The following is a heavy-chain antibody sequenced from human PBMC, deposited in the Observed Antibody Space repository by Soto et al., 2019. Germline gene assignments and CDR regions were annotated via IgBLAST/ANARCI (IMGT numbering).Heavy chain of an antibody. CDR3: ARRVFWSGYSRVLDV. CDR2: MNPNSGNT. CDR1: GYTFTSYD. V-gene: IGHV1-8*01. D-gene: IGHD3-3*01. J-gene: IGHJ6*02. Sequence: ASVKVSCKASGYTFTSYDINWVRQATGQGLGWMGWMNPNSGNTGYAQKFQGRVTMTRNTSISTAYMELSSLRSEDTAVYYCARRVFWSGYSRVLDVWGQGTTVTVSS.